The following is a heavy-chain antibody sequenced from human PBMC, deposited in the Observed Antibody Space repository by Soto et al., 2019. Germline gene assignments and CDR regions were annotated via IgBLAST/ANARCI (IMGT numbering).Heavy chain of an antibody. V-gene: IGHV4-4*07. CDR2: VAASGNT. CDR1: GHSISADY. Sequence: QVQLQESGPGLVKAAETLSLSCTVSGHSISADYWSWSRQPAGKRLEGIGRVAASGNTNYNPSLKSRVTMSVDTSKNQFFLKVRSVTAADTAMYFCARDVGGSVVPHWFDPWGQGALVTVAS. D-gene: IGHD3-22*01. J-gene: IGHJ5*02. CDR3: ARDVGGSVVPHWFDP.